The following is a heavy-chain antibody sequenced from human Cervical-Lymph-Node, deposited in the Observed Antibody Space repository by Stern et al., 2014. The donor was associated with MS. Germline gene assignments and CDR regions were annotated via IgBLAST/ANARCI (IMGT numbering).Heavy chain of an antibody. CDR2: SGTDGGT. D-gene: IGHD1-1*01. CDR3: GKDLHYWSADS. Sequence: EVQLAESGGGLAQPGGSLRLSCAGSGFTFSNFAMTWIRHAPGKGLEWVSGSGTDGGTHYAESVKGRFSISRDNSKNTLYLQMDRLRVEDTAFYYCGKDLHYWSADSWGQGTLVTVSS. CDR1: GFTFSNFA. J-gene: IGHJ4*02. V-gene: IGHV3-23*04.